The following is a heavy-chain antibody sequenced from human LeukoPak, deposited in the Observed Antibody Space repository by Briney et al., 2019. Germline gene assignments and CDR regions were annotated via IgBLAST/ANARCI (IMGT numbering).Heavy chain of an antibody. D-gene: IGHD2-2*03. CDR2: IYYSGST. CDR1: GGSISSYY. Sequence: SETLSLTCTVSGGSISSYYWSWIRQPPGKGLEWIGYIYYSGSTYHNPSLKSRVTISVDTSKNQFSLKLSSVTAADTAVYYCARVGIVVVPAANEELLFDYWGQGTLVTVSS. CDR3: ARVGIVVVPAANEELLFDY. J-gene: IGHJ4*02. V-gene: IGHV4-30-4*01.